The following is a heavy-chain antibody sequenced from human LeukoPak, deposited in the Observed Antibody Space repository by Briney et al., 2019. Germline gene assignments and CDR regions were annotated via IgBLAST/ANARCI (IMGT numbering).Heavy chain of an antibody. Sequence: SGTLSLTCAVSGGSISGNNWWSWVRQPPGKGLGWIGEISHSGSTGYNSSLKSRVTISVDKSKNQFSLKLSSVTAADTAVYYCARNMVGETTFDYWGQGTLVTVSS. D-gene: IGHD2/OR15-2a*01. J-gene: IGHJ4*02. CDR2: ISHSGST. CDR1: GGSISGNNW. V-gene: IGHV4-4*02. CDR3: ARNMVGETTFDY.